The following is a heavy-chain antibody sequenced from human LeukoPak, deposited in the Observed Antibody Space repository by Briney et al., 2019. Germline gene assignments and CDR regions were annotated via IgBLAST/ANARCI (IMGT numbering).Heavy chain of an antibody. CDR2: ISGSGGST. Sequence: AGGSLRLSCAASGFTFRSYAMSWVRQAPGKGLEWVSAISGSGGSTYYADSVKGRFTISRDNSKNTLYVQMNSLRAEDTAVYYCAKTSIAAPSGYYYYMDVWGKGTTVTVSS. J-gene: IGHJ6*03. CDR1: GFTFRSYA. D-gene: IGHD6-6*01. V-gene: IGHV3-23*01. CDR3: AKTSIAAPSGYYYYMDV.